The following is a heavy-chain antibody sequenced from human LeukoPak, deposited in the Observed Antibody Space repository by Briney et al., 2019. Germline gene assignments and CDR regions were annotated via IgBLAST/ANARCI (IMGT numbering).Heavy chain of an antibody. CDR3: ARGDYDFWSGPMTHIYYYYMDV. J-gene: IGHJ6*03. CDR1: GDSISSTTYY. D-gene: IGHD3-3*01. CDR2: INHSGST. Sequence: KSSETLSLTCAVSGDSISSTTYYWSWIRQPPGKGLEWIGEINHSGSTNYNPSLKSRVTISVDTSKNQFSLKLSSVTAADTAVYYCARGDYDFWSGPMTHIYYYYMDVWGKGTTVTVSS. V-gene: IGHV4-39*07.